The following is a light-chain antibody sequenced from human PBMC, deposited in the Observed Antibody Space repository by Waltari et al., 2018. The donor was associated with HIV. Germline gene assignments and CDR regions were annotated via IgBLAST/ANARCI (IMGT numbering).Light chain of an antibody. V-gene: IGLV2-14*03. CDR3: CADISGSALV. Sequence: QSALTQRASVSGSPGQSITIPCTATSSAVVDFESVSWYQHHPGKAPRLLIYDVTKRPSGVSSRFSGSKSGSTASLTISGLQSEDEADFYCCADISGSALVFGGGTKVTVL. J-gene: IGLJ3*02. CDR2: DVT. CDR1: SSAVVDFES.